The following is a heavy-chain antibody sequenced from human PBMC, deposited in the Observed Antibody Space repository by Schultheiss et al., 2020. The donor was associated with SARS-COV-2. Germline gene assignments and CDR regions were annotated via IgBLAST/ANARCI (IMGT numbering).Heavy chain of an antibody. J-gene: IGHJ4*02. V-gene: IGHV3-33*01. CDR1: GFTFSSYG. CDR2: IWYDGSNK. Sequence: GGSLRLSCAASGFTFSSYGMHWVRQAPGKGLEWVAVIWYDGSNKYYADSVKGRFTISRDNSKNTLYLQMNSLRAEDTAVYYCARALIAAAGPSFDYWGQGTLVTVSS. CDR3: ARALIAAAGPSFDY. D-gene: IGHD6-13*01.